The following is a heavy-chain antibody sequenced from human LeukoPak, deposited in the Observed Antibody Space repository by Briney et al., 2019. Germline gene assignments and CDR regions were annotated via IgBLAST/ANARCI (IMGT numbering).Heavy chain of an antibody. CDR1: GFTFSSYA. CDR3: AKDSSAAVAPVGGFY. J-gene: IGHJ4*02. CDR2: ISGGGGST. D-gene: IGHD6-19*01. Sequence: PGGSLRLSCAASGFTFSSYAMSWVRQAPGKGLEWVSAISGGGGSTYYADSVKGRFTISRDNSKNTLYLQMNSLRAEDTAVYYCAKDSSAAVAPVGGFYWGQGTLVTVSS. V-gene: IGHV3-23*01.